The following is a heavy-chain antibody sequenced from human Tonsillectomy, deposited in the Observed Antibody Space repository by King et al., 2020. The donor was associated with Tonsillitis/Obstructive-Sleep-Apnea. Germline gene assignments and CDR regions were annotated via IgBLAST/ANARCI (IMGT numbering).Heavy chain of an antibody. Sequence: QLQESGPGLVKPSETLSLTCTVSGGSISSSSYYWGWIRQPPGKGLECIGSIYYSGSTYYNPSLKSRVTISVDTSKNQFSLRLSSVTAADTAGYYCARADYGDYGYAFDIWGQGTMVTVSS. CDR3: ARADYGDYGYAFDI. CDR1: GGSISSSSYY. CDR2: IYYSGST. V-gene: IGHV4-39*01. J-gene: IGHJ3*02. D-gene: IGHD4-17*01.